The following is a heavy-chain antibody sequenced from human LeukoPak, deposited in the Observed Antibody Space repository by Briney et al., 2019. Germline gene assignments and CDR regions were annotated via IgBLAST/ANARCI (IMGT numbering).Heavy chain of an antibody. CDR2: ISYDGSNK. J-gene: IGHJ4*02. CDR3: ARDMLVVAATANALDY. D-gene: IGHD2-15*01. CDR1: GFTFSSYA. Sequence: GGSLRLSCAASGFTFSSYAMHWVRQAPGKGLEWVEVISYDGSNKYYADSVKGRFTISRDNSKNTLYLQMNSLRAEDTAVYYCARDMLVVAATANALDYWGQGTLVTVSS. V-gene: IGHV3-30-3*01.